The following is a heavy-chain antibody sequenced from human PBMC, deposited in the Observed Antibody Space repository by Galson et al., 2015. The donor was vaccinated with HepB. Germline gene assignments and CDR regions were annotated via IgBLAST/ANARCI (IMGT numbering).Heavy chain of an antibody. CDR1: GYTFTSYG. CDR2: FDPEDGET. D-gene: IGHD4-17*01. Sequence: SVKVSCKASGYTFTSYGISWVRQAPGKGLEWMGGFDPEDGETIYAQKFQGRVTMTEDTSTDTAYMELSSLRSEDTAVYYCAPDLGKSVYGVESGYYYYGMDVWGQGTTVTVSS. J-gene: IGHJ6*02. V-gene: IGHV1-24*01. CDR3: APDLGKSVYGVESGYYYYGMDV.